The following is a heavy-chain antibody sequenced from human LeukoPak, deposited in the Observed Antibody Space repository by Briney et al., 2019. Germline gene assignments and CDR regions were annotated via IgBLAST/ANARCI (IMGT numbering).Heavy chain of an antibody. V-gene: IGHV3-53*01. J-gene: IGHJ4*02. CDR1: GFIFSSHG. CDR2: IYTGGGR. Sequence: SGGSLRLSCAASGFIFSSHGMNWVRQAPGKELEWVSVIYTGGGRYYADSVRGRFTISRDTSKNMVFLQMNSLRVEDTAVYYCARGIDYWGRGTLVTVSS. CDR3: ARGIDY.